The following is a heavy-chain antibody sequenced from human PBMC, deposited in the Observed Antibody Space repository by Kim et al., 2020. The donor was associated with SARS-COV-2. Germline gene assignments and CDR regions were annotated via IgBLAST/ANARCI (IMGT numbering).Heavy chain of an antibody. J-gene: IGHJ5*02. V-gene: IGHV4-59*08. Sequence: SETLSLTCTVSGGSIGSYYWSWIRQPPGKGLEWIGYIYYSGSTNYNPSLKSRVTISVDTSKNQFSLKLSSVTAADTAVYYCARLRRITIFGVVIITWFDPWGQGTLVTVSS. D-gene: IGHD3-3*01. CDR2: IYYSGST. CDR3: ARLRRITIFGVVIITWFDP. CDR1: GGSIGSYY.